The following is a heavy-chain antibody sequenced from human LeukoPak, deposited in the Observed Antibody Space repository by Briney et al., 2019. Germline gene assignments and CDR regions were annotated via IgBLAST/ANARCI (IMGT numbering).Heavy chain of an antibody. D-gene: IGHD3-16*01. V-gene: IGHV4-39*01. CDR2: VYSTGHT. CDR1: GDSLYY. J-gene: IGHJ4*02. Sequence: KPSETLSLTCTVSGDSLYYWGWIRQPPGKGLEWIGSVYSTGHTNYNLSLKSRVTMSIDTSKNQLSLKLTSVTAADTAMYYCARHHTSSKPIDYWGQGTLVTVSS. CDR3: ARHHTSSKPIDY.